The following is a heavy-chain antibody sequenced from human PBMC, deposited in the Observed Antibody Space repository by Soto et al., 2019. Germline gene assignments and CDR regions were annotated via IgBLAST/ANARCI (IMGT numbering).Heavy chain of an antibody. D-gene: IGHD1-26*01. V-gene: IGHV1-69*06. J-gene: IGHJ4*02. Sequence: QVQLVQSGAEVKKPGSSVKVSCKASGGTFSSYAISWVRQAPGQGLEWMGGIIPIFGTANYAQKFQGRVTITADISTGTANMERSSLSSGDRAVYYCARGGGVGATTGWDWGQGTLVTVSS. CDR2: IIPIFGTA. CDR1: GGTFSSYA. CDR3: ARGGGVGATTGWD.